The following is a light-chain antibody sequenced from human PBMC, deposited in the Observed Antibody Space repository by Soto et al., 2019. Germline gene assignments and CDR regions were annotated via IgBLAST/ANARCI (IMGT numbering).Light chain of an antibody. CDR3: QQYNSMIT. CDR2: KAS. Sequence: DIQLTQSPAPLSSSVGDRLTITCRASQSISSWFAWYQQKPGKAPKLLIYKASSLESGVPSRLSGSGSGTEFTLTSSSLQPDDFATYYCQQYNSMITFGQGTRLEI. V-gene: IGKV1-5*03. J-gene: IGKJ5*01. CDR1: QSISSW.